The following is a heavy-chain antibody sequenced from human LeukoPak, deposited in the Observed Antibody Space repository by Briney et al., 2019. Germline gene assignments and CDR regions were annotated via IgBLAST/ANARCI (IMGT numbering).Heavy chain of an antibody. J-gene: IGHJ4*02. Sequence: GGSLRLSCAASGFTFTNYAMNWVRQAPGKGLEWVSAISASGGTIYYADSVKGRFTISRDNSKNTLYLQMNSLRAEDTAVYYCAKEEGYDFAFFDYWGQGILVTVSS. CDR1: GFTFTNYA. CDR2: ISASGGTI. V-gene: IGHV3-23*01. D-gene: IGHD5-12*01. CDR3: AKEEGYDFAFFDY.